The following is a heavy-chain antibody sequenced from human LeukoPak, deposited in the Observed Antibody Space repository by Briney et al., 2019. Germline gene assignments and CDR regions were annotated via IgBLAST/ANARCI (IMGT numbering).Heavy chain of an antibody. CDR3: AKEVVRATPGALNY. CDR2: ISYDGSNK. Sequence: SGGSLRLSCAASGFTFSSYGMHWVRQAPGKGLEWVAVISYDGSNKYYADSVKGRFTISRDNSKNTLYLQMNSLRAEDTAVYYCAKEVVRATPGALNYWGQGTLVTVSS. J-gene: IGHJ4*02. V-gene: IGHV3-30*18. D-gene: IGHD1-26*01. CDR1: GFTFSSYG.